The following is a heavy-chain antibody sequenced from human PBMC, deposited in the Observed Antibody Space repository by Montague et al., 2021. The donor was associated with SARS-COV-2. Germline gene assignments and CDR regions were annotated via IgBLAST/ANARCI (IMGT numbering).Heavy chain of an antibody. Sequence: CAISGDSVSRNSDAWNWIRQSPSRGLEWLGRKYYRSKWDNDYVVSVKSRITINPDTSKNQISLQLNSVTPEDTAVYYCARTSASSDYWGQGTLVTVSS. CDR1: GDSVSRNSDA. D-gene: IGHD1-26*01. V-gene: IGHV6-1*01. CDR2: KYYRSKWDN. CDR3: ARTSASSDY. J-gene: IGHJ4*02.